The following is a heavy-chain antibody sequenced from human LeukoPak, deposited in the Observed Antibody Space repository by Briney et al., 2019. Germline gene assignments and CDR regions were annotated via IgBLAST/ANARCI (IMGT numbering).Heavy chain of an antibody. J-gene: IGHJ4*02. CDR2: INPNSGGT. CDR3: ARDFEDYYDSSGYFDY. D-gene: IGHD3-22*01. CDR1: GYTFTGYY. Sequence: GASVKVSCKASGYTFTGYYMHWVRQAPGQGLEWMGWINPNSGGTNYAQKFQGRVTMTRDTSISTAYMELSGLRSDDTAVYYCARDFEDYYDSSGYFDYWGQGTLVTVSS. V-gene: IGHV1-2*02.